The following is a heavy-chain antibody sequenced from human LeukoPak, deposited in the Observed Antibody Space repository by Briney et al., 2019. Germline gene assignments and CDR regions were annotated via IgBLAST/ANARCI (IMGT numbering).Heavy chain of an antibody. CDR1: GFTFSKYW. V-gene: IGHV3-74*01. D-gene: IGHD6-6*01. Sequence: GGSLRLSCAASGFTFSKYWMHWVRQAPGKGLVWVSRINSEGNSTSYADSVKGRFTISRDNAKNTLYLQMNSLRAEDTAVYYCARGGAARPDYWGQGTLVTVFS. CDR3: ARGGAARPDY. CDR2: INSEGNST. J-gene: IGHJ4*02.